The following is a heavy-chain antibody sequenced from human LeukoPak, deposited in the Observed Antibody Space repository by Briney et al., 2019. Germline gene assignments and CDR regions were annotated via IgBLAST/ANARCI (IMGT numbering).Heavy chain of an antibody. CDR3: ARPRPGGGWFDY. Sequence: SETLSLTCAVYGGSFSGYYWSWIHQPPGKGLEWIGEINHSGSTNYNPSLKSRVTISVDTSKNQFSLKLRSVTAADTAVYYCARPRPGGGWFDYWGQGTLVTVSS. D-gene: IGHD3-16*01. CDR1: GGSFSGYY. CDR2: INHSGST. V-gene: IGHV4-34*01. J-gene: IGHJ4*02.